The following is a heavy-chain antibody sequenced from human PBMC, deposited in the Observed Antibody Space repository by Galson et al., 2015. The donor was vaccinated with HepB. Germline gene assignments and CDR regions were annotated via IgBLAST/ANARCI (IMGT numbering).Heavy chain of an antibody. CDR2: ISYDGSNK. D-gene: IGHD3-22*01. V-gene: IGHV3-30*04. CDR1: GFTFSSYA. J-gene: IGHJ4*02. Sequence: SLRLSCAASGFTFSSYAMHWVRQAPGKGLEWVAVISYDGSNKYYADSVKGRFTISRDNSKNTLYLQMNSLRAEDTAVYYCARINYYDSRDFDYWGQGTLVTVSS. CDR3: ARINYYDSRDFDY.